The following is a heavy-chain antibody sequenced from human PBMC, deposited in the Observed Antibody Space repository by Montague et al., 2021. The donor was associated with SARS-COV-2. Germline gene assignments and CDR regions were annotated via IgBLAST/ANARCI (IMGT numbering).Heavy chain of an antibody. CDR3: ARGTTNSIGMVATRLDY. J-gene: IGHJ4*02. CDR1: GGSFSGYY. CDR2: INHSGST. D-gene: IGHD5-12*01. Sequence: SETLSLTCAVSGGSFSGYYWYWIRHPPGTGLEWIGEINHSGSTNYNPSLKSRVTISVDTSTTQFSLKLTSVTAAATAVYYCARGTTNSIGMVATRLDYWGQGTLVTVSS. V-gene: IGHV4-34*01.